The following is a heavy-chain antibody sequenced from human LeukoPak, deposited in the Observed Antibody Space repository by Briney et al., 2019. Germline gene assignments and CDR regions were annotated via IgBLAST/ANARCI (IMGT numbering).Heavy chain of an antibody. CDR1: GYTFTSYG. CDR3: ARDGPVGELWFGELSGFYDY. J-gene: IGHJ4*02. D-gene: IGHD3-10*01. CDR2: ISAYNGNT. Sequence: ASVKVSCKASGYTFTSYGISWVRQAPGQGLEWMGWISAYNGNTNYAQKLQGRVTMTTDTSTSTAYMELSSLRSEDTAVYYCARDGPVGELWFGELSGFYDYWGQGTLVTVSS. V-gene: IGHV1-18*01.